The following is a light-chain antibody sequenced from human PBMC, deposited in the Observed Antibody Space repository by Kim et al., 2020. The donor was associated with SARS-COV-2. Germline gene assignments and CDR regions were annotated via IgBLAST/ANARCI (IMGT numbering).Light chain of an antibody. CDR3: QQYSTSPHT. Sequence: LSPGERATPSCRASQSVSSSSLAWYQQKPGQAPRLLIYAASNRATGIPDRFSASGSGTDFTLTISRLEPEDFAVYSCQQYSTSPHTFGQGTKLEI. V-gene: IGKV3-20*01. CDR2: AAS. J-gene: IGKJ2*01. CDR1: QSVSSSS.